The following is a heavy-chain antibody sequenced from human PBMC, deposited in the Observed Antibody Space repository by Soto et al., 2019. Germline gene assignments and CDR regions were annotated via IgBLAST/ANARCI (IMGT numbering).Heavy chain of an antibody. CDR1: GGSVSSGSYY. CDR2: IYYSGST. J-gene: IGHJ4*02. Sequence: PSETLSLTCTVSGGSVSSGSYYWSWIRQPPGKGLEWIGYIYYSGSTNYNPSLKSRVTISVDTSKNQFSLKLSSVTAADTAVYYCASSPDFDYWGQGTLVTSPQ. CDR3: ASSPDFDY. V-gene: IGHV4-61*01.